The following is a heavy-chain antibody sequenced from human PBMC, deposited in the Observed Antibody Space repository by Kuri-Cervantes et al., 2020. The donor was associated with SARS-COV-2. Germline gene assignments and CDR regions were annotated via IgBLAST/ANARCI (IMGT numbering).Heavy chain of an antibody. J-gene: IGHJ4*02. D-gene: IGHD6-25*01. CDR2: IYSGGSST. Sequence: GGSLRLSCAASGFTFSSYAMSWVRQAPGKGLEWVSVIYSGGSSTYYADSVKGRFTISRDNSKNTLYLQMNSLRAEDTAVYYCAKDIAAAGHFDYWGQGTLVTVSS. CDR3: AKDIAAAGHFDY. CDR1: GFTFSSYA. V-gene: IGHV3-23*03.